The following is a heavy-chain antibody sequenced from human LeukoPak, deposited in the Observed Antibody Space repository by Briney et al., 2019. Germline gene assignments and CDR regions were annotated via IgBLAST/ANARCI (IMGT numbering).Heavy chain of an antibody. CDR1: GYTFTGYY. Sequence: ASVKVSCKASGYTFTGYYMHWVRQAPGQGLEWMGWINPNSGGTNYAQKFQGRVTMTRDTSISTAYMELSRLRSDDTAVYYCARDLLVRGSGWTPGFDYWGQGTLVTVSS. V-gene: IGHV1-2*02. J-gene: IGHJ4*02. CDR3: ARDLLVRGSGWTPGFDY. CDR2: INPNSGGT. D-gene: IGHD6-19*01.